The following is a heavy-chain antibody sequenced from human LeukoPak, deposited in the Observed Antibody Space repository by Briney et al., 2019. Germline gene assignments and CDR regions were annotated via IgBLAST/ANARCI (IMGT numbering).Heavy chain of an antibody. V-gene: IGHV3-21*04. CDR3: VRDRGTYRPIDY. CDR2: ISHTGTYI. J-gene: IGHJ4*02. Sequence: PGGSLRLSCAASAFSLNAYNMNLVRQAPGKGLEWVSSISHTGTYIYYADSVKGRFTISRDNAQNSLYLRMNSLRAEDTAIYYCVRDRGTYRPIDYWGQGTLVTVSS. D-gene: IGHD1-26*01. CDR1: AFSLNAYN.